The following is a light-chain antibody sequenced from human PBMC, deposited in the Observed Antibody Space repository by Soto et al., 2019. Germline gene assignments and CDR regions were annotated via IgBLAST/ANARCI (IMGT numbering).Light chain of an antibody. CDR3: GTWDSSLNVWV. J-gene: IGLJ3*02. CDR2: ESS. Sequence: QSVLTQPPSVSAAPGQKVTIPCSGSSSNIGNGYVSWYQHLPGTAPKLLICESSKRPSGIPDRFSGSRSGTSAALGITGLQTGDEADYYCGTWDSSLNVWVFGGGTKVTVL. CDR1: SSNIGNGY. V-gene: IGLV1-51*02.